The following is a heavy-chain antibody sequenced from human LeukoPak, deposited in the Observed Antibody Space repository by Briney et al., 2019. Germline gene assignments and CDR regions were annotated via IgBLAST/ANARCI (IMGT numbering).Heavy chain of an antibody. J-gene: IGHJ3*02. CDR2: ISGSGGST. CDR1: EFTFSSYA. CDR3: AKPLTYSSGWDAFDI. Sequence: GGSLRLSCAVSEFTFSSYAMSWVRQAPEKGLDWVSTISGSGGSTYYADSVKGRFTISRDNSKNTLYLQVNSLRAEDSAVYYCAKPLTYSSGWDAFDIWGQGTMVTVSS. V-gene: IGHV3-23*01. D-gene: IGHD6-19*01.